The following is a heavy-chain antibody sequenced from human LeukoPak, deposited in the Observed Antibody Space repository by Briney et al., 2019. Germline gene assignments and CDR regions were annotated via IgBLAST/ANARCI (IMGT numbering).Heavy chain of an antibody. J-gene: IGHJ4*02. CDR1: GFSFVSHA. V-gene: IGHV3-30*18. CDR2: ISYDGSNT. CDR3: AKNRGYGSGSYRHFDH. D-gene: IGHD3-10*01. Sequence: GRSLRLSCAASGFSFVSHAMHWVRQATGKRLECVALISYDGSNTYYADSVKGRFSISRESSKNTLYLQMNSLRAEDTAIYYCAKNRGYGSGSYRHFDHWGQGTLVTVSS.